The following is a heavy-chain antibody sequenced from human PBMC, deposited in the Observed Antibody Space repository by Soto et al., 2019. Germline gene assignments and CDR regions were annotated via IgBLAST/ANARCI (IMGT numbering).Heavy chain of an antibody. CDR1: GYDFTTYG. CDR3: ARRRYGDY. J-gene: IGHJ4*02. V-gene: IGHV1-18*01. Sequence: QVHLVQSGAEVKKPGASVKVSCKGSGYDFTTYGITWVRQAPGQGLEWMAWISAHNGNTDYAQKLQGRVTVTRDTSTSKAYMELRSLRSADTAVYYCARRRYGDYWGQGALVTVSS. D-gene: IGHD1-1*01. CDR2: ISAHNGNT.